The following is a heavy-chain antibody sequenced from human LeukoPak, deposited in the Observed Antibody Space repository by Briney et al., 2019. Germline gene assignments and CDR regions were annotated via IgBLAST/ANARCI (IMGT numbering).Heavy chain of an antibody. D-gene: IGHD6-13*01. CDR1: GYTFTGYY. J-gene: IGHJ4*02. V-gene: IGHV1-2*02. Sequence: ASVKVSCKASGYTFTGYYMHWVRQAPGQGLEWMGWINPNSGGTNYAQKFQGRVTMTRDTSISTAYMELSRLRSDDTAVYYCARIGCSSSWYEAGDYWGQGTLVTVSS. CDR2: INPNSGGT. CDR3: ARIGCSSSWYEAGDY.